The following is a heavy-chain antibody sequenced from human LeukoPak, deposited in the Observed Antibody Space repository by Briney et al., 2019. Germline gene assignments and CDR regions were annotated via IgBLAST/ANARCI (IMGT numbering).Heavy chain of an antibody. Sequence: GGSLRLSCAASGLTFSSYAMSWVRQGPGRGLEWVSAISGNGASTYYADSVKGRFTISRDNSKNTLYLQMNSLRAEDTAVYYCAKWGSGSSGGSDYWGQGTLVTVSS. CDR1: GLTFSSYA. V-gene: IGHV3-23*01. J-gene: IGHJ4*02. CDR2: ISGNGAST. D-gene: IGHD1-26*01. CDR3: AKWGSGSSGGSDY.